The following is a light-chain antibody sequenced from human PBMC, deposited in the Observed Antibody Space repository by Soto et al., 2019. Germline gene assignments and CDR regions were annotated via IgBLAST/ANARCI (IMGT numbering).Light chain of an antibody. CDR3: QKYNNVPFT. CDR1: EAISIY. CDR2: GAS. J-gene: IGKJ3*01. V-gene: IGKV1-27*01. Sequence: DTQMTQSPYSLSAYVGDRVTITCRASEAISIYLAWYQQKPGKVPNLLIYGASTLQSGVPSRFSGSGSGTDFTLTISSLQPEDVATYYCQKYNNVPFTFGPGTKVEIK.